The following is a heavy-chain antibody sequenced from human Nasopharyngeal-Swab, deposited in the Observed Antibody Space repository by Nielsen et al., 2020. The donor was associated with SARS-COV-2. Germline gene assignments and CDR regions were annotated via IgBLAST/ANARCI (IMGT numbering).Heavy chain of an antibody. CDR2: IKQDGSEK. V-gene: IGHV3-7*01. CDR3: AKDRAFCSTSCYFYDY. CDR1: GFTFSSYW. J-gene: IGHJ4*02. Sequence: GGSLRLSCAASGFTFSSYWMSWVRQAPGKGLEWVANIKQDGSEKYYADSVKGRFTISRDNSKNTLYLQMNSLRAEDTAVYYCAKDRAFCSTSCYFYDYWGQGTLVTVSS. D-gene: IGHD2-2*01.